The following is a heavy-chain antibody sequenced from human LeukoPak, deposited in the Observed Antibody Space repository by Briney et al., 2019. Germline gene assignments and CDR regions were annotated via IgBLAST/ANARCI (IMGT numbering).Heavy chain of an antibody. V-gene: IGHV1-18*04. CDR2: ISAYNGNT. CDR3: AREKFAILPGYTWSRGMDV. Sequence: ASVRVPCEASGYTFTSYGISWGRQAPGQGREWMVWISAYNGNTNYAQKLQGRVTITTETSTSTAYMALTRLRSDDTAVYYCAREKFAILPGYTWSRGMDVWGKRTTVTVSS. CDR1: GYTFTSYG. J-gene: IGHJ6*04. D-gene: IGHD3-9*01.